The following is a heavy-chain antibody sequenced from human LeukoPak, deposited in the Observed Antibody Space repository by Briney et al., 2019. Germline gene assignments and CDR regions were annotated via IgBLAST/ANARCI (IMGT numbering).Heavy chain of an antibody. D-gene: IGHD3-16*02. CDR3: ARDGPIMITFGGVIERSDAFDI. Sequence: GASVKVSCKASGYTFTRYYMHWVRQAPGQGLEWMGWINPNSGGTNYAQKFQGRVTMTRDTSISTAYMELSRLRSDDTAVYYCARDGPIMITFGGVIERSDAFDIWGQGTMVTVSS. CDR2: INPNSGGT. CDR1: GYTFTRYY. V-gene: IGHV1-2*02. J-gene: IGHJ3*02.